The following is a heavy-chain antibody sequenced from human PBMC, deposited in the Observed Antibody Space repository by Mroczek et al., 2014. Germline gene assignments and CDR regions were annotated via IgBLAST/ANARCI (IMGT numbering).Heavy chain of an antibody. Sequence: QVQLVESGAEVKKPGASVKVSCKASGYTFTSYGISWVRQAPGQGLEWTGWISAYNGNTNYAQKLQGRVTMTTDTSTSTAYMELRSLRSDDTAVYYCARDGSRIEPLEWSYYFDYWGQGTPGHRLL. CDR1: GYTFTSYG. J-gene: IGHJ4*02. CDR2: ISAYNGNT. D-gene: IGHD3-3*01. CDR3: ARDGSRIEPLEWSYYFDY. V-gene: IGHV1-18*01.